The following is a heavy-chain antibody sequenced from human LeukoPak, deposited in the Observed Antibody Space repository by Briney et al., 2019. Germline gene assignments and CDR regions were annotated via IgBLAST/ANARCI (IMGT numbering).Heavy chain of an antibody. J-gene: IGHJ1*01. CDR3: ARGPSTYDSSGYWLQH. D-gene: IGHD3-22*01. CDR2: INPSGGST. CDR1: GDTFSSYA. Sequence: ASVKVSCKASGDTFSSYAISWVRQAPGQGLEWMGIINPSGGSTSYAQKFQGRVTMTRDTSTSTVYMEPSSLRSEDTAVYYCARGPSTYDSSGYWLQHWGQGTLVTVSS. V-gene: IGHV1-46*01.